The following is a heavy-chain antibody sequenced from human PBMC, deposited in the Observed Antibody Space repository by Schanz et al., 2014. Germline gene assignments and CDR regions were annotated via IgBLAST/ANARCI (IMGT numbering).Heavy chain of an antibody. CDR3: AKDPSNGDYDYYFDY. V-gene: IGHV3-30*18. D-gene: IGHD3-22*01. J-gene: IGHJ4*02. CDR2: MSYDGSIK. CDR1: GFTISSYS. Sequence: VHLVESGGGLVKRGGSLRLSCAASGFTISSYSMNWVRQAPGKGLEWVAAMSYDGSIKYYGDSVKGRFTISRDNSKNTLYLQMNSLRAEDTAVYYCAKDPSNGDYDYYFDYWGQGTLVTVSS.